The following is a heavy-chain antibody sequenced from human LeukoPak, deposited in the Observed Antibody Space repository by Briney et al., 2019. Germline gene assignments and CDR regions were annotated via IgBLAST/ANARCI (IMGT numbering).Heavy chain of an antibody. V-gene: IGHV1-2*02. CDR2: INPNRGGT. D-gene: IGHD5-18*01. CDR3: ASGYRFRN. Sequence: GASVKVSCTASGCPFTDYYMHWVRQAPGQGLEWMGWINPNRGGTDYAQKFQGRVTMTRDTSISTAYMELSRLRYDDTAVYYCASGYRFRNWGQGTLVTVSS. CDR1: GCPFTDYY. J-gene: IGHJ4*02.